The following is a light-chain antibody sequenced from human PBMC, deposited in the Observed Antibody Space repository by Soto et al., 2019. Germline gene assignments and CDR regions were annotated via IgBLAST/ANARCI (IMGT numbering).Light chain of an antibody. J-gene: IGKJ5*01. Sequence: DVQMTQSPSSLSALVGDRVTITCRASQSVSRYLNWYQHKPGKAPKLLINAASNLRSGVPSRFSDSGSGTDFTLTIDGLQPEDFAVYYCQQSYITPPITFGQGTRLEVK. V-gene: IGKV1-39*01. CDR3: QQSYITPPIT. CDR1: QSVSRY. CDR2: AAS.